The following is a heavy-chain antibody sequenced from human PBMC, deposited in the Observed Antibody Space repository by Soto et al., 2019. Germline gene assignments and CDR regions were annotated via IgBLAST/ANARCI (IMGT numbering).Heavy chain of an antibody. J-gene: IGHJ4*02. CDR3: AKDFFQVQLYYY. CDR2: ISGTYGTT. V-gene: IGHV3-23*01. CDR1: GFTFSSYA. D-gene: IGHD2-8*01. Sequence: GSLRLSCAASGFTFSSYAMSCVLQAPGKGLEWVSTISGTYGTTYYADSVKGRFTISRDDSKNTLFLQMTSLRAEDTAVYYCAKDFFQVQLYYYWGQGTLVTVSS.